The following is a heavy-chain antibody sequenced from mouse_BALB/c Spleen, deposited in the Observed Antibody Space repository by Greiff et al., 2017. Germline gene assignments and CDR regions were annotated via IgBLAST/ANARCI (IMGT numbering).Heavy chain of an antibody. Sequence: EVQGVESGGDLVKPGGSLKLSCAASGFTFSSYGMSWVRQTPDKRLEWVATISSGGSYTYYPDSVKGRFTISRDNAKNTLYLQMSSLKSEDTAMYYCTMITRGAWFAYWGQGTLVTVSA. CDR1: GFTFSSYG. CDR3: TMITRGAWFAY. V-gene: IGHV5-6*01. CDR2: ISSGGSYT. D-gene: IGHD2-4*01. J-gene: IGHJ3*01.